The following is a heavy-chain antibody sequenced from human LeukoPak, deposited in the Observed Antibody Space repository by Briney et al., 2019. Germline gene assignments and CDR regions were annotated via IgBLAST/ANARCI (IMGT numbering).Heavy chain of an antibody. CDR2: ISDTGGRT. D-gene: IGHD2-2*01. CDR1: GFTFSNFA. J-gene: IGHJ4*02. CDR3: ARQSCSSTACWSLLDY. Sequence: PGGSLRLSCAASGFTFSNFAMSWVRQAPGKGLEWVSGISDTGGRTYYADSVEGRFSISRDNSKNTLYLQLNSLTADDTALYYCARQSCSSTACWSLLDYWGQGNLVTVSS. V-gene: IGHV3-23*01.